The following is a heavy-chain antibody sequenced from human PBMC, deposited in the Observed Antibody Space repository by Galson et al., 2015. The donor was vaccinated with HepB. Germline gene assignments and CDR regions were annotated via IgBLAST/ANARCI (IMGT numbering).Heavy chain of an antibody. Sequence: SLRLSCAASGFTFSSYGMHWVRQAPGKGLEWVAVIWYDGSNKYYADSVKGRFTISRDNSKNTLYLQMNSLRAEDTAVYYCAREHKGYSCFDYWGQGTLVTVSS. CDR1: GFTFSSYG. J-gene: IGHJ4*02. D-gene: IGHD5-18*01. V-gene: IGHV3-33*08. CDR2: IWYDGSNK. CDR3: AREHKGYSCFDY.